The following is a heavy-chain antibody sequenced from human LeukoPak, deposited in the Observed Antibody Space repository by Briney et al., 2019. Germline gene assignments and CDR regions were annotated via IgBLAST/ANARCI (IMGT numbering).Heavy chain of an antibody. V-gene: IGHV3-23*01. Sequence: GGSLRLSCAASGFTFSDYPMTWVRQAPGKGLEWVSAISSSGGSTYYADSVKGRFTISRDNSKNTLYLQLNSLRAEDTALYYCAKELRVAGGTTGFDYWGQGTLVTVSS. CDR2: ISSSGGST. CDR3: AKELRVAGGTTGFDY. D-gene: IGHD1-1*01. J-gene: IGHJ4*02. CDR1: GFTFSDYP.